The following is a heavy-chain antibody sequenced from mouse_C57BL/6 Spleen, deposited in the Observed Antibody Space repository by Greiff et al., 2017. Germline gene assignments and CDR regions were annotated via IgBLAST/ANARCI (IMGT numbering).Heavy chain of an antibody. D-gene: IGHD2-10*01. CDR2: INPSTGGT. V-gene: IGHV1-43*01. Sequence: EVQLQQSGPELVKPGASVKISCKASGYSFTGYYMHWVKQSSEKSLEWIGEINPSTGGTSYNQKFKGKATLTVDKSSSTAYMQLKSLTSEDSAVYYCARTYYGNYGHYLDYWGQGTTLTVSS. CDR1: GYSFTGYY. CDR3: ARTYYGNYGHYLDY. J-gene: IGHJ2*01.